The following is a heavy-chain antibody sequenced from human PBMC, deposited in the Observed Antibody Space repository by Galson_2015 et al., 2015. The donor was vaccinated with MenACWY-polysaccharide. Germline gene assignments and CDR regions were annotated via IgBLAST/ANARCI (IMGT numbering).Heavy chain of an antibody. CDR2: INSDASGT. CDR3: ARLTIELGHDY. Sequence: SLRLSCAASGFTLSNYWMHWVRQAPGKGPVWVSRINSDASGTDYADSVKGRFTISRDNAKNTLYLQMNSLRAEDTAVYYCARLTIELGHDYWGQGALVTVSA. D-gene: IGHD1-1*01. CDR1: GFTLSNYW. V-gene: IGHV3-74*01. J-gene: IGHJ4*02.